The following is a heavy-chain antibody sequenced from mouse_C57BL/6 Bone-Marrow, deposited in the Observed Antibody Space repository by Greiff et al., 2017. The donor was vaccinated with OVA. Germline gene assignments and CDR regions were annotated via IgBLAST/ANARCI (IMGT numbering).Heavy chain of an antibody. CDR2: INPGSGGT. CDR1: GYAFTNYL. J-gene: IGHJ1*03. CDR3: ASTSGTVAHWYFDV. D-gene: IGHD1-1*01. Sequence: VKLVESGAELVRPGTSVKVSCKASGYAFTNYLIEWVKQRPGQGLEWIGVINPGSGGTNYTEKFKGKATLTADTSSSTAYMQLSSLTSEYSAVYFCASTSGTVAHWYFDVWGTGTTVTVSS. V-gene: IGHV1-54*01.